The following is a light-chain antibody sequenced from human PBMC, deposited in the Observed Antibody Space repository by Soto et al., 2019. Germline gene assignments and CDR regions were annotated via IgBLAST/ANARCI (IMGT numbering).Light chain of an antibody. CDR1: QPISSW. Sequence: DIQMTQSPSPLYGSVGDRVTITCRASQPISSWLAWYQQKPGKAPKLLIYKASNLNSGVPSRFSGSGSGTEFTLTIGSLQPDDFATYYCQHYNSYSAACGQGTKVELK. CDR3: QHYNSYSAA. J-gene: IGKJ1*01. CDR2: KAS. V-gene: IGKV1-5*03.